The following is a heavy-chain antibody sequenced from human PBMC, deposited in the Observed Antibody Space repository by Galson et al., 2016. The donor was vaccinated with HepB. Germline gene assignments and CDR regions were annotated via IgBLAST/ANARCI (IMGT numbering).Heavy chain of an antibody. J-gene: IGHJ4*02. CDR3: ARLLKRDHTGNGGLGY. Sequence: QSGAEVKKPGESLKISCKASGYRFYDYWIAWVRQTPGIGLECMGIIYPGDSDTRYSPSFQGQVTISVDRSIDTAYLQWSSLRASDTSMYYCARLLKRDHTGNGGLGYWGQGTLVTVSS. D-gene: IGHD2-8*01. V-gene: IGHV5-51*01. CDR2: IYPGDSDT. CDR1: GYRFYDYW.